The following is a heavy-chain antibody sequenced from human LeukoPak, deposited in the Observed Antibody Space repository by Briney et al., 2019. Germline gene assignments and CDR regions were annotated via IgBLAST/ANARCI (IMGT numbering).Heavy chain of an antibody. J-gene: IGHJ3*02. Sequence: SETLSLTCGVSGGSLNSNSYYWGWIRQPPGKGLEWIGSINYSGNTYYNPSLKSRVTISVDTSQNQFSLNLSSVTAAETSIYYCAGSYSSTWYSTFDIWGQGTMVTVSS. CDR2: INYSGNT. CDR3: AGSYSSTWYSTFDI. CDR1: GGSLNSNSYY. D-gene: IGHD6-13*01. V-gene: IGHV4-39*01.